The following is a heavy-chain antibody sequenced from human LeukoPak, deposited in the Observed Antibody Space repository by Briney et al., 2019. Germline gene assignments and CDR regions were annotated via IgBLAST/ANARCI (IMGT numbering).Heavy chain of an antibody. J-gene: IGHJ6*03. D-gene: IGHD1-26*01. CDR1: GFTVSSNY. CDR3: ARVVHDSPYYYYYMDV. CDR2: IYSGGST. Sequence: GGSLRLSCAASGFTVSSNYMSWVRQAPGKGLEWVSVIYSGGSTYYADSVKGRFTITRDNSKNTLYLQMNSLRAEDTAVYYCARVVHDSPYYYYYMDVWGKGTTVTVSS. V-gene: IGHV3-53*01.